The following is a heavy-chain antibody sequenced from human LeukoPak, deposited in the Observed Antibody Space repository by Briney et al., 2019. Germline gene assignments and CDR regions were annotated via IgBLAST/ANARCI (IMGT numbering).Heavy chain of an antibody. Sequence: GGSLRLSCAASGFTFSSYEMNWVRQAPGKGLEWVSYISSSGSTIYYADSVKGRFTISRDNAKNSLYLQMNSLRAEDTAVYYCARGSDSSSWEKPKFDYWGQGTLVTVSS. CDR2: ISSSGSTI. V-gene: IGHV3-48*03. CDR3: ARGSDSSSWEKPKFDY. CDR1: GFTFSSYE. D-gene: IGHD6-13*01. J-gene: IGHJ4*02.